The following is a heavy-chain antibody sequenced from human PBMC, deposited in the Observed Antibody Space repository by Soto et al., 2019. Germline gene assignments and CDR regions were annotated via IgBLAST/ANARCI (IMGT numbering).Heavy chain of an antibody. J-gene: IGHJ3*02. D-gene: IGHD4-17*01. Sequence: GGSLRLSCAASGFTFSSYEMNWVRQAPGKGLEWVSYISSSGSTIYYADSVKGRFTISRDNAKNSLYLQMNSLRAEDTAVYYCAREGVVPTVVTGNAFDIWGQGTMVTVSS. CDR3: AREGVVPTVVTGNAFDI. V-gene: IGHV3-48*03. CDR1: GFTFSSYE. CDR2: ISSSGSTI.